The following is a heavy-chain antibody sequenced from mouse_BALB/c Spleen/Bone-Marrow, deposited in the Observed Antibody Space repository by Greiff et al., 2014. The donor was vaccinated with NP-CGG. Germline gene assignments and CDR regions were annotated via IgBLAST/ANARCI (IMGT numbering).Heavy chain of an antibody. J-gene: IGHJ3*01. CDR1: GYTFTDYA. CDR3: ARGSMITTDWFAY. CDR2: ISTYSGNT. Sequence: VQVVESGPELVRPGVSVKISCKGSGYTFTDYAMHWVKQSHAKSLEWIGVISTYSGNTNYNQKFKGKAAMTVDKFPSTAYMELARLTSEDSAIYYCARGSMITTDWFAYWGQGTLVTVSA. V-gene: IGHV1-67*01. D-gene: IGHD2-4*01.